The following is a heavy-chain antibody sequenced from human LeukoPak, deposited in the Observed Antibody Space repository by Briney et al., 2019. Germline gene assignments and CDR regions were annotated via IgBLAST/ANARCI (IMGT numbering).Heavy chain of an antibody. CDR1: GFTFSSYE. Sequence: GGSLRLSCAASGFTFSSYEMNCVRQAPGKGLEWVSYISGSGSTIYYADSVKGRFTISRDNAKNSLYLQMNSLRAEDTAVYYCARELGITFDYWGQGTLVTVSS. CDR3: ARELGITFDY. V-gene: IGHV3-48*03. CDR2: ISGSGSTI. D-gene: IGHD3-22*01. J-gene: IGHJ4*02.